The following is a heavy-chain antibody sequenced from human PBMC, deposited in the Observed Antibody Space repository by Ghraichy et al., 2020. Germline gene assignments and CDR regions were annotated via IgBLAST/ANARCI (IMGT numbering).Heavy chain of an antibody. J-gene: IGHJ4*02. Sequence: SQTLSLTCAVYGGSFSGYYWSWIRQPPGKGLEWIGEINHSGSTNYNPSLKSRVTISVDTSKNQFSLKLSSVTAADTAVYYCATRGYSYGYSPYYFDYWGQGTLVTVSS. V-gene: IGHV4-34*01. D-gene: IGHD5-18*01. CDR3: ATRGYSYGYSPYYFDY. CDR1: GGSFSGYY. CDR2: INHSGST.